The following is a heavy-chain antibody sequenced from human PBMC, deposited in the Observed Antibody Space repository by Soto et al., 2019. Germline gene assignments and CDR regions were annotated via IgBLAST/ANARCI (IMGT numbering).Heavy chain of an antibody. CDR2: IYYSGST. J-gene: IGHJ6*03. V-gene: IGHV4-59*08. Sequence: PSETLSLTCTVSGGSISSYYWSWIRQPPGKGLEWIGYIYYSGSTNYNPSLKSRVTISVDTSKNQFSLKLSSVTAADTAVYYCARLDPLYCSGGSCYPGVDYYYMDVWGKGTTVTVSS. D-gene: IGHD2-15*01. CDR1: GGSISSYY. CDR3: ARLDPLYCSGGSCYPGVDYYYMDV.